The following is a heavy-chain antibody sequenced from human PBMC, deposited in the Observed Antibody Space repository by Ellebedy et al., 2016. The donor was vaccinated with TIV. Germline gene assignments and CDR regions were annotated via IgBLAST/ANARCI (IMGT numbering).Heavy chain of an antibody. Sequence: AASVKVSCKASGYTFTSYFMHWVRQAPGQGLEWMGIINPSVVSTTYAQKLQGRVTMTRDTSTSTVYMELSSLRSEDTAVYYCARARSSGWLHTPDYWGQGTLVTVSS. V-gene: IGHV1-46*04. J-gene: IGHJ4*02. CDR2: INPSVVST. CDR3: ARARSSGWLHTPDY. CDR1: GYTFTSYF. D-gene: IGHD6-19*01.